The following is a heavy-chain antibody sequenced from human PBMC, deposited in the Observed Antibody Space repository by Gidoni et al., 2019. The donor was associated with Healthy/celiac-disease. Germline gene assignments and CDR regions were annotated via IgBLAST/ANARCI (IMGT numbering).Heavy chain of an antibody. CDR3: ARHGQRGLLSSYYYYMDV. CDR1: GYSFTSYW. D-gene: IGHD2-2*01. Sequence: EVHLVQSGAEVKKPGESLRISCKGYGYSFTSYWISWVRQMPGKGLEWMGRIDPSDSYTNYSPSFQGHVTISADKSISTAYLQWSSLKASDTAMYYCARHGQRGLLSSYYYYMDVWGKGTTVTVSS. V-gene: IGHV5-10-1*03. J-gene: IGHJ6*03. CDR2: IDPSDSYT.